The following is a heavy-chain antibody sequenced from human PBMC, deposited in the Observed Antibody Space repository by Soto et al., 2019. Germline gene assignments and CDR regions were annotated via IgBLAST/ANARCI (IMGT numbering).Heavy chain of an antibody. CDR2: ISYTGRT. CDR3: AREWGLLPYYVMNV. V-gene: IGHV4-61*03. J-gene: IGHJ6*02. CDR1: ADSVTSGSYY. Sequence: SETLSLTCIVSADSVTSGSYYWTWLRQPPGKGLEWIGYISYTGRTKYNPTLQTRVTISVDTSKNDFSLNLSSVTAADTAVYFCAREWGLLPYYVMNVWGHGTAVTVSS. D-gene: IGHD7-27*01.